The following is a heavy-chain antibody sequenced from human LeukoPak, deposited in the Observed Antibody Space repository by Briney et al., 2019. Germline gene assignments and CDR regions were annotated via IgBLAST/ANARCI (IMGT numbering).Heavy chain of an antibody. CDR1: GFTFSSYS. V-gene: IGHV3-21*01. Sequence: GGSLRLSCAASGFTFSSYSMNWVRQAPGKGLEWVSSISSSSYIYYADSVKGRFTISRDNAKNSLYLQMNSLRAEDTAVYYCARSTSGWFGELLPYYYYYMDVWGKGTTVTASS. D-gene: IGHD3-10*01. CDR2: ISSSSYI. J-gene: IGHJ6*03. CDR3: ARSTSGWFGELLPYYYYYMDV.